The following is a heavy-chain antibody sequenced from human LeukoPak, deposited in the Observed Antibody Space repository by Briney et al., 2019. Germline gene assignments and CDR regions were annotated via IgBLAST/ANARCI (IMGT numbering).Heavy chain of an antibody. D-gene: IGHD6-13*01. J-gene: IGHJ5*02. CDR1: GYSFTNDG. CDR3: ARVVVAAAAGTDWFDP. V-gene: IGHV1-18*01. CDR2: ISVSNGNT. Sequence: ASVKVSCKPSGYSFTNDGITWVRQAPGQGVEWMGWISVSNGNTQYAERLQGRVTMTTHTSATTAYMELSSLKSDDTAIYYCARVVVAAAAGTDWFDPWGQGTLVTVS.